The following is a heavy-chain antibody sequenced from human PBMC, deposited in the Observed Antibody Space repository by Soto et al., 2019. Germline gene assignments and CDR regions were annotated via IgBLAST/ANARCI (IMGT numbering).Heavy chain of an antibody. V-gene: IGHV4-39*01. CDR2: IYYSGST. Sequence: QLQLQESGPGLVKPSETLSLTCTVSGGSISSSSYYWGWIRQPPGKGLEWIGSIYYSGSTYYNPSLKSRVTISVDTSKNQFSLKLSSVTAADTAVYYCASFHHYDILTGYPEVDYWGQGTLVTVSS. CDR1: GGSISSSSYY. D-gene: IGHD3-9*01. CDR3: ASFHHYDILTGYPEVDY. J-gene: IGHJ4*02.